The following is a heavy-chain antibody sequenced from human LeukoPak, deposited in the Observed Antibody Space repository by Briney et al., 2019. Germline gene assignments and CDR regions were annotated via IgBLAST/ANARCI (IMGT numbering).Heavy chain of an antibody. CDR1: GFTFSSYA. CDR2: ISGSGGST. Sequence: GGSLRLSCAASGFTFSSYAMSWVRQAPGKGLEWVSAISGSGGSTYYADSVKGRFTISRDDAKNTVDLQMNSLRGEDTAVYYCVRGRGSYGWFDPWGQGTLVTVSS. D-gene: IGHD3-10*01. J-gene: IGHJ5*02. CDR3: VRGRGSYGWFDP. V-gene: IGHV3-23*01.